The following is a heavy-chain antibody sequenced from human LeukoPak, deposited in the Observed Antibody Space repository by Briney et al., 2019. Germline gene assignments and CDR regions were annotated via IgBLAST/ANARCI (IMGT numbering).Heavy chain of an antibody. V-gene: IGHV3-23*01. J-gene: IGHJ4*02. D-gene: IGHD1-26*01. CDR2: ISGSGGST. CDR1: GFTFSSYA. Sequence: GGSLRLSCAASGFTFSSYAMSWVRQAPGKELEWVSAISGSGGSTYYADSVKGRFTISRDNSKNTLYLQMNSLRAEDTAVYYCAHIAGGATRGPFDYWGQGTLVTVSS. CDR3: AHIAGGATRGPFDY.